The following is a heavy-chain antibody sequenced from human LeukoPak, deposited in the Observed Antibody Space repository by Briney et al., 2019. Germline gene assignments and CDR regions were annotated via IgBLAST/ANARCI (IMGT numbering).Heavy chain of an antibody. CDR1: SASISSSASY. V-gene: IGHV4-39*02. CDR2: MYYSGST. J-gene: IGHJ4*02. D-gene: IGHD1-26*01. CDR3: ARVSAPRRRIVGTNYFDY. Sequence: LETLSLTCTVSSASISSSASYWGWIRQPPGRGLEWIGTMYYSGSTYYNPSLNSRVTISVDTSKNHFSLELNSVTAADTAVYYCARVSAPRRRIVGTNYFDYWGKGTLVTVSS.